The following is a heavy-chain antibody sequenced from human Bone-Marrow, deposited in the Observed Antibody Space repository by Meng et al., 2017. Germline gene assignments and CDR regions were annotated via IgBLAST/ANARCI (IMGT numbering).Heavy chain of an antibody. CDR3: ARETAITGNDY. J-gene: IGHJ4*02. D-gene: IGHD1-20*01. CDR1: GGSISSYY. Sequence: QLQLQESGSGLVKPSETLSLTCTVSGGSISSYYWSWIRQPPGKGLEWIGYIYYSGSTNYNPSLKSRVTISVDTSKNQFSLKLSSVTAADTAVYYCARETAITGNDYWGQGTLVTVSS. CDR2: IYYSGST. V-gene: IGHV4-59*01.